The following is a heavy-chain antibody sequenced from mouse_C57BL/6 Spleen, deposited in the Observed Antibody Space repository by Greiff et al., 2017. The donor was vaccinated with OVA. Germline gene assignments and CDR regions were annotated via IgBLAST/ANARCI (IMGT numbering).Heavy chain of an antibody. CDR2: IDPEDGET. J-gene: IGHJ4*01. CDR3: AREPNWGYAMDY. Sequence: VQLQQSGAELVKPGASVKLSCTASGFNIKDYYMHWVKQRTEQGLEWIGRIDPEDGETKYAPKFLGKATITADTSSNTAYLQISSRTSDDTTVYYFAREPNWGYAMDYWGQGTSVTVSS. CDR1: GFNIKDYY. D-gene: IGHD4-1*01. V-gene: IGHV14-2*01.